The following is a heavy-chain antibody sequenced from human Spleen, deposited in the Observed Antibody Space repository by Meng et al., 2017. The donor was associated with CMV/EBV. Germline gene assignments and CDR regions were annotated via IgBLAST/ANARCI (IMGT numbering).Heavy chain of an antibody. Sequence: SLKISCAAAGFTFDDYAMHWVRLAPGRGLEWVSGITWNSGTIDYADSVEGRFTISRDNANNTLYLQMNSLRAEDTAVYYCGRDLLQIDHWGQGTLVTVSS. V-gene: IGHV3-9*01. CDR2: ITWNSGTI. CDR1: GFTFDDYA. J-gene: IGHJ4*02. CDR3: GRDLLQIDH. D-gene: IGHD5-24*01.